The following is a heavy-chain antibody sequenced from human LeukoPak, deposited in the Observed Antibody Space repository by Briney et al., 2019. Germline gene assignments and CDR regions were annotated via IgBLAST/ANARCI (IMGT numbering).Heavy chain of an antibody. V-gene: IGHV3-23*01. J-gene: IGHJ4*02. Sequence: GGSLRLSCAASGFTFTNYAMTWVRQAPGKGLEWVSGIGGSDGSTYYADSVKGRFTISRDNSKNTLYLQMNSLRAEDTAVYYCAKPGESFKSFFDDWGQGTLVTVSS. D-gene: IGHD3-10*01. CDR2: IGGSDGST. CDR1: GFTFTNYA. CDR3: AKPGESFKSFFDD.